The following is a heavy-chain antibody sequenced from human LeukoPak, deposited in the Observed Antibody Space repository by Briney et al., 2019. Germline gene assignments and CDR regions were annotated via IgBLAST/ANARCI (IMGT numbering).Heavy chain of an antibody. CDR2: IYYSGST. V-gene: IGHV4-30-4*01. J-gene: IGHJ4*02. Sequence: PSETLSLTCTVSGGSISSGDYYWSWIRQPPGKGLEWIGYIYYSGSTYYNPSLKSRVTISVDTSKNQFSLKLSSVTAADTAVYYCARGPPNWGYDYWGPGTLVTVSS. CDR1: GGSISSGDYY. D-gene: IGHD7-27*01. CDR3: ARGPPNWGYDY.